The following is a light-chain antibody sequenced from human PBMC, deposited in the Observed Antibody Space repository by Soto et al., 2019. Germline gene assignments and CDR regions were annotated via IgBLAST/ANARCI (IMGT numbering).Light chain of an antibody. J-gene: IGLJ3*02. CDR1: SSDVGGYNS. CDR2: DVS. Sequence: QSVLTQPASVSGSPGQSITISCTGTSSDVGGYNSVSWYQQHPGKAPQLMIYDVSYRPSGVSDRFSGSKSGNTASLTVSGLRAEDVADYYCSSYSSTATRVFVGGTKENV. V-gene: IGLV2-14*01. CDR3: SSYSSTATRV.